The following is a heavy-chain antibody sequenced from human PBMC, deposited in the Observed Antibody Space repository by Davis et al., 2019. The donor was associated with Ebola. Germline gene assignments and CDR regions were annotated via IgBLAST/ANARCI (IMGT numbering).Heavy chain of an antibody. CDR3: AIRGPTLADLDYFED. J-gene: IGHJ4*02. Sequence: GESLKISCKASGYSFGNYWIGWVRQVPGKGLQWMGLIYPGDSDTRYSPSFQGQVTISADKSISTAYLQWSSLKASDTAMYYCAIRGPTLADLDYFEDWGQGTLVTVSS. CDR2: IYPGDSDT. V-gene: IGHV5-51*01. CDR1: GYSFGNYW. D-gene: IGHD3-16*01.